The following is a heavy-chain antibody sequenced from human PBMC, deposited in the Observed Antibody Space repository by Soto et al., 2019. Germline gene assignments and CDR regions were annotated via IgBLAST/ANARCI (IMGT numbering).Heavy chain of an antibody. V-gene: IGHV1-69*13. CDR2: IIPIFGTA. J-gene: IGHJ6*02. D-gene: IGHD2-21*02. CDR1: GGTFSSYA. CDR3: ARDTRGYGGNSPSPYYYYYYGMDV. Sequence: GASVKVSCKASGGTFSSYAISWVRQAPGQGLEWMGGIIPIFGTANYAQKFQGRVTITADESTSTAYMELSSLRSEDTAVYYCARDTRGYGGNSPSPYYYYYYGMDVWGQGTTVTVSS.